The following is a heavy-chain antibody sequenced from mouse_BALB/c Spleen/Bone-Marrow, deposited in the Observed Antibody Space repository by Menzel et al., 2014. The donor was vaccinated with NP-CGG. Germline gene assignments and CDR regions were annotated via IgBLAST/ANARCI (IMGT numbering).Heavy chain of an antibody. V-gene: IGHV1S22*01. CDR2: IYPGSGST. Sequence: GSELVRPGASVKLSCKASGYTFTSYWMHWVKQRPGQGLEWIGNIYPGSGSTNYDEEFKTKATLTVDTSSSTAYMQLSSLTSEDSAVYYCTRSPITTVVAETMDYWGQGTSVTVSS. CDR3: TRSPITTVVAETMDY. D-gene: IGHD1-1*01. J-gene: IGHJ4*01. CDR1: GYTFTSYW.